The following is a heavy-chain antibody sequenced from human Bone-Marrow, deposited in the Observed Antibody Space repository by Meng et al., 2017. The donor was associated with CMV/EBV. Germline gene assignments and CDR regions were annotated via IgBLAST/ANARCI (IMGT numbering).Heavy chain of an antibody. Sequence: SETLSLTCTVSGGSISSYYWSWIRQSPGRGLEWIGYIDYSAYTNYNPSLESRVTISVDTAKNQFSLKLSSVTAADTAVYYCARRNPYYYYGLDVWGQGTTVTV. D-gene: IGHD1-14*01. V-gene: IGHV4-59*01. CDR1: GGSISSYY. CDR3: ARRNPYYYYGLDV. J-gene: IGHJ6*01. CDR2: IDYSAYT.